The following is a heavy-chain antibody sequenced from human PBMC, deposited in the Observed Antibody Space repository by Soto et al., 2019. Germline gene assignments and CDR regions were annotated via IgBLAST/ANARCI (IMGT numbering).Heavy chain of an antibody. CDR3: ASDLNDFAGNKGYEGGMDV. D-gene: IGHD3-16*01. Sequence: SETLSLTCSVSGGSISSYYWSWIRQPPGKGVEWIGYIYYSGGTNYNPSLKSRVTISVDTSKNQFSLKLSSVTAADTAVYYCASDLNDFAGNKGYEGGMDVGGKGLTVT. CDR1: GGSISSYY. V-gene: IGHV4-59*01. CDR2: IYYSGGT. J-gene: IGHJ6*04.